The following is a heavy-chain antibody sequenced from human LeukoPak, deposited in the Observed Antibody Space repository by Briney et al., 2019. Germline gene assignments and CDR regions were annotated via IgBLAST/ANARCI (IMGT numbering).Heavy chain of an antibody. CDR2: INSNSGGT. V-gene: IGHV1-2*02. D-gene: IGHD6-19*01. J-gene: IGHJ4*01. CDR1: GYTFTGYY. Sequence: ASVKVSCKASGYTFTGYYMHWVRQAPGQGLEWMGWINSNSGGTHYAQRFQGRVTMTRDTSISTVYMELARLTADATAIFYCTRVGAGGWYADYWGHGTLLTVSS. CDR3: TRVGAGGWYADY.